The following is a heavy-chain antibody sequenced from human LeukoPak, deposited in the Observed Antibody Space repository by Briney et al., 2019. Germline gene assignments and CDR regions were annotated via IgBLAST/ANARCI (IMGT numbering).Heavy chain of an antibody. J-gene: IGHJ4*02. CDR2: ISYDGSNK. CDR3: AREDQLLLDY. D-gene: IGHD2-2*01. CDR1: GFTFSSYA. V-gene: IGHV3-30*04. Sequence: GGSLRLSCAASGFTFSSYAMHWVRQAPGKGLEWVAVISYDGSNKYYADSVKGRFTISSDNSKNTLYLQMNSLRAEDTAVYYCAREDQLLLDYWGQGTLVTVSS.